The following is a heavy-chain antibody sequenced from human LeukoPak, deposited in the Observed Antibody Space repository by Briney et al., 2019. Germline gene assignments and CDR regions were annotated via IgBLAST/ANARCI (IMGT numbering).Heavy chain of an antibody. V-gene: IGHV4-59*01. D-gene: IGHD1-26*01. CDR3: ARRGGSPLGAFDI. CDR2: IYYSERP. J-gene: IGHJ3*02. CDR1: GGSISSYY. Sequence: SETLSLTCTVSGGSISSYYWSWIRQPPGKGQEWIGYIYYSERPNYNPSLKSRVTISVDTSKNQFSLKLASLTAADTAVYYCARRGGSPLGAFDIWAQGTMVTVSS.